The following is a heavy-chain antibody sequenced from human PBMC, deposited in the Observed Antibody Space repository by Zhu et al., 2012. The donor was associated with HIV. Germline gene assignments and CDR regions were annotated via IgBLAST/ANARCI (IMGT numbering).Heavy chain of an antibody. CDR3: ARVWRPPSGTWSRGMAFDI. Sequence: QVQLQESGPRMVKPSETLSLTCTVSGDSIRSGDYYWSWIRQPPGKGPEWIGFIYYTGRVHYNPSLKSRLTISLDTPKNQFFLKVTSVTAADTAVYYCARVWRPPSGTWSRGMAFDIWGRGTLGHRRLQ. CDR1: GDSIRSGDYY. D-gene: IGHD2-15*01. V-gene: IGHV4-30-4*08. J-gene: IGHJ3*02. CDR2: IYYTGRV.